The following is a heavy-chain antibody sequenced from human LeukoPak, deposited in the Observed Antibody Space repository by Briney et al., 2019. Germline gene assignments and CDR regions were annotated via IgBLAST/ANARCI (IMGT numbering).Heavy chain of an antibody. Sequence: ASVKVSCKASGYTFTGYYMHWVRQAPRQGLEWMGWINPNSGGTNYAQKFQGRVTMTRDTSISTAYMELSRLRSDDTAVYYCARDLGGTGDFDYWGQGTLVTVSS. D-gene: IGHD3-10*01. J-gene: IGHJ4*02. CDR1: GYTFTGYY. V-gene: IGHV1-2*02. CDR3: ARDLGGTGDFDY. CDR2: INPNSGGT.